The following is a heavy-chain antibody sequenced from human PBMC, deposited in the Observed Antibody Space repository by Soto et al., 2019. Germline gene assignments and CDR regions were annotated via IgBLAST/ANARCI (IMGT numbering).Heavy chain of an antibody. D-gene: IGHD2-2*01. CDR2: VYYSGSS. CDR1: GDSISGGASF. CDR3: GKLSCTSSTCYFPGWFGP. Sequence: SETLSLTCTVSGDSISGGASFWSWIRQPPGKGLEWIANVYYSGSSYYNPSLKSRLTISVDTTKNQFSLQLKSMTAADTAVDYCGKLSCTSSTCYFPGWFGPWGQGTRGTV. J-gene: IGHJ5*02. V-gene: IGHV4-30-4*01.